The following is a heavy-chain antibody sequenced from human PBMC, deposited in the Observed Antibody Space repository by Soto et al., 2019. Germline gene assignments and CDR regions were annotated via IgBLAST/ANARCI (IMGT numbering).Heavy chain of an antibody. Sequence: GGSLRLSCAACGFTFSSYAMSWVRQAPGKGLEWVSAISGSGVSTYYADSVKGRFTISRDNSKNTLYLQMNSLRAEDTAVYYCAKASGYSSSWPDYWGQGTLVTVSS. D-gene: IGHD6-13*01. V-gene: IGHV3-23*01. CDR3: AKASGYSSSWPDY. CDR1: GFTFSSYA. CDR2: ISGSGVST. J-gene: IGHJ4*02.